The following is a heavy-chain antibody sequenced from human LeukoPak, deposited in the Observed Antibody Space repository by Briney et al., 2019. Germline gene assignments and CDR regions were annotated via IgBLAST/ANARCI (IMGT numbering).Heavy chain of an antibody. CDR1: GGSISNGTYY. CDR2: FFSGGST. Sequence: SETLSLTCTVSGGSISNGTYYWGWIRRPPNKGLEWIGTFFSGGSTYYNPSLKSRVTISVDTSKNQFSLKLSSITAADTAVYYCARQTGSGLFILPGGQGTLVTVSS. CDR3: ARQTGSGLFILP. D-gene: IGHD3/OR15-3a*01. J-gene: IGHJ4*02. V-gene: IGHV4-39*07.